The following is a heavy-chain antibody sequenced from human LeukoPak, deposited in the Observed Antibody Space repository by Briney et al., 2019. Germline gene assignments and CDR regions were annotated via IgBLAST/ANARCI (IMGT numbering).Heavy chain of an antibody. J-gene: IGHJ5*02. Sequence: ASVRVSCKASGYTFTSYYMHWVRQAPGQGLEWMGIINPSGGSTSYAQKFQGRVTMTRDTSTSTVYMELRSLRSDDTAVYYCARDSFGLGTTRPPQETRFDPWGQGTLVTVSS. CDR2: INPSGGST. V-gene: IGHV1-46*01. CDR1: GYTFTSYY. D-gene: IGHD3/OR15-3a*01. CDR3: ARDSFGLGTTRPPQETRFDP.